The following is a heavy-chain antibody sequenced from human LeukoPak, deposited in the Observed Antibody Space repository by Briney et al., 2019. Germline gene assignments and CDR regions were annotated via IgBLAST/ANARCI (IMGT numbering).Heavy chain of an antibody. CDR1: GFTFSNYW. CDR2: IGSGYNSA. D-gene: IGHD2-8*02. J-gene: IGHJ4*02. Sequence: GGSLRLSCAASGFTFSNYWMGWLRQAPGKGLEWISYIGSGYNSAYADSVRGRFTISRDNSRTSLYLQMNNLRAEDTAVYYCASDSSWSFDNWGQGTVVTVSS. V-gene: IGHV3-48*04. CDR3: ASDSSWSFDN.